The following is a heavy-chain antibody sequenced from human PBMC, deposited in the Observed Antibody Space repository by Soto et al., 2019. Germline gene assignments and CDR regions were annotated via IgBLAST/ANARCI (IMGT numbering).Heavy chain of an antibody. CDR3: ARVGGLYDILTGYVDY. D-gene: IGHD3-9*01. J-gene: IGHJ4*02. V-gene: IGHV3-20*04. CDR1: GFTFDDYG. CDR2: INWNSGST. Sequence: GGSLRLSCAASGFTFDDYGMSWVRQAPGKGLEWVSGINWNSGSTGYADSVKGRFTISRDNAKNSLYLQMNSLRAEDTALYYCARVGGLYDILTGYVDYWGQGTLVTVSS.